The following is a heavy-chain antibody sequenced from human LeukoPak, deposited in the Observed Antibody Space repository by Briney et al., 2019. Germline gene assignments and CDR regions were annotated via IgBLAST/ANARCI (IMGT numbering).Heavy chain of an antibody. J-gene: IGHJ5*02. V-gene: IGHV4-61*02. Sequence: PSQTLSLTCTVSGGSISSGSYYWSWIRQPAGKGLEWIGRIYTSGSTNYNPSLKSRVTISVDTSKNQFSLKLNSVTAADTAVYFCARRGQDYNWFDPWGQGTLVIVSS. CDR1: GGSISSGSYY. CDR2: IYTSGST. CDR3: ARRGQDYNWFDP.